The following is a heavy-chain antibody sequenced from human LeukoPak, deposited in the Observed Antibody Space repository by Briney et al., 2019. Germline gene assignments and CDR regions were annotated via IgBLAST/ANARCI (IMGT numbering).Heavy chain of an antibody. J-gene: IGHJ4*02. CDR1: GFPFSSYA. D-gene: IGHD1-26*01. CDR2: IIGSGGST. CDR3: AKEGAGATTVGY. V-gene: IGHV3-23*01. Sequence: GPLSPSCAASGFPFSSYAMSWGRQAPGKGLEWVAVIIGSGGSTYYPDPVKGRFTISSDNSKNTLYLQMNSLSAEDTAVYICAKEGAGATTVGYWGQGTLVTVSS.